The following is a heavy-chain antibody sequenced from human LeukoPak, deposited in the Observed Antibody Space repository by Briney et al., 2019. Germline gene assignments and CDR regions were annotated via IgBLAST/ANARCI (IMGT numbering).Heavy chain of an antibody. V-gene: IGHV3-74*01. CDR3: IVVVEPPDSDGFDV. J-gene: IGHJ3*01. CDR2: INADGSTT. D-gene: IGHD1-14*01. Sequence: GGSLTLSCAASGFTFGNSWVHWVRQAPGKGLVWVSLINADGSTTSYADSVKGRFTISRDNARNTLSLEMNSLTIEDTAVYYCIVVVEPPDSDGFDVWGQGTMITVSS. CDR1: GFTFGNSW.